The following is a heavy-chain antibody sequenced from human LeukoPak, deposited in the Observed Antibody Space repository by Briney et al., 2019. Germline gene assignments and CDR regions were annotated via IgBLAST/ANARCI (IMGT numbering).Heavy chain of an antibody. V-gene: IGHV3-30*02. J-gene: IGHJ4*02. CDR3: AKVLAVTSYGAKSVFDH. Sequence: GGSLRLSCAESGFTFSNYGMHWVRQAPGKGLEWVAFIWYDGSNKYYADSVKGRFTISRDNSKNTVYLQMNSLRAEDTAVYYCAKVLAVTSYGAKSVFDHWGQGTLVTVSS. D-gene: IGHD4-23*01. CDR1: GFTFSNYG. CDR2: IWYDGSNK.